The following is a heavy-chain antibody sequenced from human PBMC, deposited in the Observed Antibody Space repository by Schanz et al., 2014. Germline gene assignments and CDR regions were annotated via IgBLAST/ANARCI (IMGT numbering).Heavy chain of an antibody. CDR1: GFNFSTYA. CDR3: ASDTMGGNFVLDV. D-gene: IGHD3-10*01. V-gene: IGHV3-30*04. CDR2: ISYDGINK. J-gene: IGHJ6*02. Sequence: QVHLVESGGGVVQPGGSLRLSCAASGFNFSTYALHWVRQAPGKGLEWVAVISYDGINKYYADSVKGRFTISRGNSKNTLYLELSSLRSEDTAVYYCASDTMGGNFVLDVWGQGTTVTVSS.